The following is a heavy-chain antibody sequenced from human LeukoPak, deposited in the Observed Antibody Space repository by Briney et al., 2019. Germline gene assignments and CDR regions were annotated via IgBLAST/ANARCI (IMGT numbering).Heavy chain of an antibody. Sequence: SVKVSCKPSGGTFNNYAVAWVRQPPGQGLEWMGQIIPIFGTTSYAPKFQGRVAITADEMTTTAYMELSSLISEDTAVYYCTRDPLAASAPGYFDSWGQGSLVTVSS. CDR3: TRDPLAASAPGYFDS. CDR2: IIPIFGTT. CDR1: GGTFNNYA. V-gene: IGHV1-69*13. J-gene: IGHJ4*02. D-gene: IGHD6-13*01.